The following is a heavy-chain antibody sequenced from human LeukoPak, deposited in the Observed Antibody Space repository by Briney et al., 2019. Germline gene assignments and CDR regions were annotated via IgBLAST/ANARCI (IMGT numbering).Heavy chain of an antibody. J-gene: IGHJ4*02. CDR2: ISGSGTRT. CDR3: AKDVGKWESLHFFDY. CDR1: GFTFSSYA. V-gene: IGHV3-23*01. D-gene: IGHD1-26*01. Sequence: PGGSLRLSCAASGFTFSSYAMSWVRQAPGKGLEWVSSISGSGTRTYYADSVKDHFTISRDNAKNTLLLQMNSLRAEDTAVYYCAKDVGKWESLHFFDYWGQGTLVTVSS.